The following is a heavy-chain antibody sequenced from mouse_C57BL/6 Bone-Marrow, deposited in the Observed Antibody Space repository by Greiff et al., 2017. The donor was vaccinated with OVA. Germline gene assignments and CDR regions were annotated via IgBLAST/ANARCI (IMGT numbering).Heavy chain of an antibody. J-gene: IGHJ4*01. Sequence: EVKLMESGGGLVQSGRSLRLSCATSGFTFSDFYMEWVRQAPGKGLEWIAASRNKADDYTTEYSASVKGRFIVSRDTSQSILYLQMNALRAEDTAIYYCARDAEYAMDYWGQGTSVTVSS. CDR1: GFTFSDFY. CDR3: ARDAEYAMDY. CDR2: SRNKADDYTT. V-gene: IGHV7-1*01.